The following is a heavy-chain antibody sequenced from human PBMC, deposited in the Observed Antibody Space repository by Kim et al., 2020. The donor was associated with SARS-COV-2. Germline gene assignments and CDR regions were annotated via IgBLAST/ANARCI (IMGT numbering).Heavy chain of an antibody. CDR2: AYSSSRM. CDR3: ARVRVTNNQSPVRGVLHA. J-gene: IGHJ3*01. CDR1: GFTASSQY. V-gene: IGHV3-53*03. Sequence: GGSLRLSCAASGFTASSQYMSWVRQAPGKGLEWVSIAYSSSRMFYADSVKGRFTISGDSSRNTVYLQMNSLRADDTAAYYCARVRVTNNQSPVRGVLHA. D-gene: IGHD3-10*01.